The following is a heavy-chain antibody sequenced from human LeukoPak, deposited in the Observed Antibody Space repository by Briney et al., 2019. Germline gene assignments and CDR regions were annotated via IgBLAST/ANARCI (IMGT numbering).Heavy chain of an antibody. CDR3: ARSGLSSAHRLTQGY. V-gene: IGHV1-18*01. CDR1: GYTFTSYG. D-gene: IGHD1-14*01. Sequence: ASVKVSCKASGYTFTSYGISWVRQAPGQGLEWMGWISAYNGNTNYAQKPQGRVTMTTDTSTSTAYMELRSLRSDDTAVYYCARSGLSSAHRLTQGYWGQGTLVTVSS. J-gene: IGHJ4*02. CDR2: ISAYNGNT.